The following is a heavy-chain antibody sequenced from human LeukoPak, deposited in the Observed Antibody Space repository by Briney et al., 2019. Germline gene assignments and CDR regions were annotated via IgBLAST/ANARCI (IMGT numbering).Heavy chain of an antibody. D-gene: IGHD5-18*01. V-gene: IGHV4-59*01. J-gene: IGHJ6*03. CDR1: GGSTSSYY. CDR3: ARTTEGGYTYGYFYYYYMDV. Sequence: SETLSLTCTVSGGSTSSYYWSWIRQPPGKGLEWIGYIYYSGSTHYNPSLKSRVTISVDTSKNQFSLKLTSVTAADTAVYYCARTTEGGYTYGYFYYYYMDVWGKGTTVTISS. CDR2: IYYSGST.